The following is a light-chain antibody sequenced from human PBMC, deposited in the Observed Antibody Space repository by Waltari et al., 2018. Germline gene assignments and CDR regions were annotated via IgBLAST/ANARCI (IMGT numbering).Light chain of an antibody. V-gene: IGKV1-39*01. CDR2: AAT. J-gene: IGKJ4*01. CDR3: QQSFTTPALS. Sequence: DIQMTQSPSSLSASAVDTVTLPCRASQPIDKYLNWYQHKPGRAPTLLIYAATRLQNGIPSRFRGRGSGTEFTLTITGLLPEDSATYYCQQSFTTPALSFGAGTKVEIK. CDR1: QPIDKY.